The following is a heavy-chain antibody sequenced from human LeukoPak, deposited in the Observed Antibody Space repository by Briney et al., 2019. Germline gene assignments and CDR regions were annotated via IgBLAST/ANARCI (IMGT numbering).Heavy chain of an antibody. D-gene: IGHD3-22*01. CDR1: GYTFTSYD. J-gene: IGHJ4*02. CDR3: AKSYYYDSSGYPRD. CDR2: MNPNSGDT. Sequence: ASVKVSCKASGYTFTSYDINWARQATGQGLEWMGWMNPNSGDTGYVQKFQGRVTMTRNTSISTAYMELSSLRSEDTAVYYCAKSYYYDSSGYPRDWGQGTLVTVSS. V-gene: IGHV1-8*01.